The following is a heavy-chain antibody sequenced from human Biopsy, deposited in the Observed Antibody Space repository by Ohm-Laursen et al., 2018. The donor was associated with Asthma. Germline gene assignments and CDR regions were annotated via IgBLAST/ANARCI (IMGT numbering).Heavy chain of an antibody. J-gene: IGHJ3*02. CDR1: GFSFSNFA. CDR3: VRDGTDDAFDI. Sequence: SLRLSRAASGFSFSNFAIYWVRQAPGKGLEWAGVISKDASTQDYADSVKGRFTMARDNSKNTLDLQMNSLREEDTAVYYCVRDGTDDAFDIWGQGTVVSVSS. D-gene: IGHD1-1*01. CDR2: ISKDASTQ. V-gene: IGHV3-30*01.